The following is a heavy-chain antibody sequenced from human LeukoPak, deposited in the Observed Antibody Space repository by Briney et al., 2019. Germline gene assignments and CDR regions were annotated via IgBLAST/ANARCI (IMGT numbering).Heavy chain of an antibody. V-gene: IGHV5-51*01. CDR1: GYSFSDYW. D-gene: IGHD1-1*01. CDR3: ARLQNVFGMDV. J-gene: IGHJ6*04. Sequence: GESLKISCKGFGYSFSDYWIAWVRQMPGKGLEWMGIIYPGDSDTRYSPSFQGQVTISADKSISTAYLQRSSLKASDTAMYYCARLQNVFGMDVWGKGTTVTVSS. CDR2: IYPGDSDT.